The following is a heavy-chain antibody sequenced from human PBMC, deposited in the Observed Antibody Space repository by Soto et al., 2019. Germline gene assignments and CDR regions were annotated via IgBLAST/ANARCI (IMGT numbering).Heavy chain of an antibody. J-gene: IGHJ4*02. CDR1: GFTFSSYA. D-gene: IGHD3-3*01. Sequence: EVQLLESGGGLVQPGGSLRLSCAASGFTFSSYAMRWVRQAPGKGLEWVSAIRGSGGSTYYADSVKGRFTISRDNSKNTLYLQMNSLRAEETAVYYLWKYPISRGDDFWSGYEFYFDYWGQGTLVTVSS. CDR2: IRGSGGST. V-gene: IGHV3-23*01. CDR3: WKYPISRGDDFWSGYEFYFDY.